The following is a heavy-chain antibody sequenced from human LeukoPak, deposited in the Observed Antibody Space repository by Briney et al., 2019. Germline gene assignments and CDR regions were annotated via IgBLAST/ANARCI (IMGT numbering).Heavy chain of an antibody. D-gene: IGHD6-19*01. Sequence: SETLSLTCTVSGGSISSYYWSWIRQPPGKGLEWIGYIYYSGSTNYNPSLKSRVAISVDTSKNQFSLKLSSVTAADTAVYYCARTTTVSKQWLVQAEYFRHWGQGTLVTVSS. CDR1: GGSISSYY. CDR3: ARTTTVSKQWLVQAEYFRH. CDR2: IYYSGST. V-gene: IGHV4-59*01. J-gene: IGHJ1*01.